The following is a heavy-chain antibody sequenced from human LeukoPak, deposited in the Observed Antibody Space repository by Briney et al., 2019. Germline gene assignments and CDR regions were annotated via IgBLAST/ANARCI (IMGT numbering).Heavy chain of an antibody. V-gene: IGHV3-30-3*01. CDR2: ISYDGSNK. J-gene: IGHJ3*02. D-gene: IGHD3-3*01. Sequence: GGSLRLSCAASGFTFGSYAMHWVRRAPGKGLEWVAVISYDGSNKYYADSVKGRFTISRDNSKNTLYLQMNSLRAEDTAVYYCARGGFWSGTPDAFDIWGQGTMVTVSS. CDR1: GFTFGSYA. CDR3: ARGGFWSGTPDAFDI.